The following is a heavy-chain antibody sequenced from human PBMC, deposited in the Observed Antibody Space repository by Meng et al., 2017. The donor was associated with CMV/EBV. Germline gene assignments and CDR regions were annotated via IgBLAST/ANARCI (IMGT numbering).Heavy chain of an antibody. J-gene: IGHJ4*02. Sequence: VQSAAGGNDTGSPVKGRCKTSAGTFITFAISWVRQAPGEGREGMGGIIPVCETAKYAERFQDRVTITADDSTTTAYMELSSLRADDTALYFCARGGDSRYSDYWGQGTLVTVSS. CDR1: AGTFITFA. V-gene: IGHV1-69*01. CDR2: IIPVCETA. CDR3: ARGGDSRYSDY. D-gene: IGHD1-26*01.